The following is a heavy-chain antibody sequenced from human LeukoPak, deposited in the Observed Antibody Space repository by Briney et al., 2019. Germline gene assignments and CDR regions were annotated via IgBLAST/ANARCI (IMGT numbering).Heavy chain of an antibody. Sequence: GGSLRLSCAASGFTFDDYAMHWVRQVPGKGLEWVSGISWNSGSMDYADSVKGRFTISRDNAKHSLYLQMNSLGVEDTAVYYCARVRSPRYFDYWGQGTLVTVSS. J-gene: IGHJ4*02. CDR1: GFTFDDYA. CDR2: ISWNSGSM. CDR3: ARVRSPRYFDY. V-gene: IGHV3-9*01.